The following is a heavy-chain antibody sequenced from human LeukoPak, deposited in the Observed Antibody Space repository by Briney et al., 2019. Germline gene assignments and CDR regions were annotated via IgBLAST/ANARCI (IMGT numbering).Heavy chain of an antibody. CDR1: EFTFSSYW. V-gene: IGHV3-7*01. D-gene: IGHD3-3*01. CDR2: IKQDGGQI. J-gene: IGHJ4*02. CDR3: ARDNYDF. Sequence: PGGSLRLSCAASEFTFSSYWMSWVRQAPGKGLEWVANIKQDGGQIYYLDSVKGRFTISKDNAKNSLNLQMNSLRAGDTGVYYCARDNYDFRGQGTLVTVSS.